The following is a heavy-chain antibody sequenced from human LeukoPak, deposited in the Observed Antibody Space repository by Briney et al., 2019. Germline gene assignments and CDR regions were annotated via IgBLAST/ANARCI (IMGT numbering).Heavy chain of an antibody. CDR3: AKDIRLIYDSSGYYTS. V-gene: IGHV3-9*01. J-gene: IGHJ5*02. CDR1: GFTFDDYA. Sequence: GRSLRLSCAASGFTFDDYAMHWVRQAPGKGLERVSGISWNSGSIGYADSVKGRFTLSRDNAKNSLYLQMNSLRAEDTALYYCAKDIRLIYDSSGYYTSWGQGTLVTVSS. D-gene: IGHD3-22*01. CDR2: ISWNSGSI.